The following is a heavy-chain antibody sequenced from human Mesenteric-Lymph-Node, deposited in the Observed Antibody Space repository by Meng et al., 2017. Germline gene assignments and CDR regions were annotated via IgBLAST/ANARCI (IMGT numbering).Heavy chain of an antibody. CDR1: GFTFSDYW. D-gene: IGHD2-2*01. CDR3: ARDSSSIKY. Sequence: GGSLRLSCAASGFTFSDYWMSWVRQAPGKSLEWVADIKEDGTEKYYVDSVKGRFTISRDNAKKSLYLQMDSLRAEDTAVYYCARDSSSIKYWGQGTLVTVSS. J-gene: IGHJ4*02. V-gene: IGHV3-7*01. CDR2: IKEDGTEK.